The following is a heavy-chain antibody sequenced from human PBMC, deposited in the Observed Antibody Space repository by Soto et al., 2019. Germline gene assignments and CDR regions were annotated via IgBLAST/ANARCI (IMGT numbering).Heavy chain of an antibody. D-gene: IGHD5-18*01. CDR2: ISGSGGST. V-gene: IGHV3-23*01. J-gene: IGHJ6*02. CDR1: GFTFSSYA. CDR3: ATVGCYYSYGQGYYYYYGMDV. Sequence: GGSLRLSCAASGFTFSSYAMSWVRQAPGKGLEWVSAISGSGGSTYYADSVKGRFTISRDNSKNTLYLQMNSLRAEDTAVYYCATVGCYYSYGQGYYYYYGMDVWGQGTTVTVSS.